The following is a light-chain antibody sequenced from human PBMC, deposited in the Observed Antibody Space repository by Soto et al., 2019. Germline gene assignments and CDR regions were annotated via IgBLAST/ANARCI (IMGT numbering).Light chain of an antibody. Sequence: QSALAQPASVSGSPGQSIAISCTGTRSDVGAYNYVSWYQQHPGKAPKLMISEVTNRPSGVSDRFSGSKSGNTASLTISGLQAEDEADYYCSSFTTNNTYVFGTGTKVTVL. CDR1: RSDVGAYNY. CDR3: SSFTTNNTYV. CDR2: EVT. V-gene: IGLV2-14*01. J-gene: IGLJ1*01.